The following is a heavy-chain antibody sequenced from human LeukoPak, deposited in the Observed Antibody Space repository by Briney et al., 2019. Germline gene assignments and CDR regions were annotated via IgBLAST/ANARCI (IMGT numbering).Heavy chain of an antibody. CDR2: ISAYNGNT. D-gene: IGHD2-2*01. Sequence: GASVKVSCKASGYTFTSYGISWVRQAPGQGLEWMGWISAYNGNTNYAQKLQGRVIMTTDTSTSTAYMELRSLRSDDTAVYYCASGRYCSSTSCYPDNSWGQGTLVTVSS. CDR3: ASGRYCSSTSCYPDNS. CDR1: GYTFTSYG. J-gene: IGHJ5*02. V-gene: IGHV1-18*01.